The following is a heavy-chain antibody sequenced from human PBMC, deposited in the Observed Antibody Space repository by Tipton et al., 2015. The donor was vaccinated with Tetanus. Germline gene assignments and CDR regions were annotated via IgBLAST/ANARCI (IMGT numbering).Heavy chain of an antibody. CDR2: VYYTGDT. D-gene: IGHD5-18*01. CDR3: VRGRGLGAYSYGFEY. Sequence: LRLSCTVSGDSVSGYYWSWIRQPPGKGLEWVGYVYYTGDTNYNPSLKSRVTISMDRSKNQFSLKLTSVTAADTAVYYCVRGRGLGAYSYGFEYWGQGTQVTVSS. J-gene: IGHJ4*02. CDR1: GDSVSGYY. V-gene: IGHV4-59*02.